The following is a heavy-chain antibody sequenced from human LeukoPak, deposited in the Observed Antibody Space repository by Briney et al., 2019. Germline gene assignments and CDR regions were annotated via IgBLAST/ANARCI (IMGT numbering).Heavy chain of an antibody. Sequence: ASVKVSCKVSGYTLTELSMHWVRQAPGKGLEWMGGFDPEDGETIYAQKFQGRVTMTEDTSTDTAYMELSSLRSEDTAVYYCATVCPDSRDFDYWGQGTLVTVSS. CDR3: ATVCPDSRDFDY. CDR1: GYTLTELS. D-gene: IGHD3-22*01. V-gene: IGHV1-24*01. CDR2: FDPEDGET. J-gene: IGHJ4*02.